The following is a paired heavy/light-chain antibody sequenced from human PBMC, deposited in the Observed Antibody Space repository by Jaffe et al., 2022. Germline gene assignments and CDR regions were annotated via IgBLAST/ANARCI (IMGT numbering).Heavy chain of an antibody. J-gene: IGHJ3*02. Sequence: EVQLVESGGGLVKPGGSLRLSCAASGFTFSNAWMSWVRQAPGKGLEWVGRIKSKTDGGTTDYAAPVKGRFTISRDDSKNTLYLQMNSLKTEDTAVYYCTTDLPAQYDYGDHDREAFDIWGQGTMVTVSS. CDR3: TTDLPAQYDYGDHDREAFDI. CDR2: IKSKTDGGTT. CDR1: GFTFSNAW. V-gene: IGHV3-15*01. D-gene: IGHD4-17*01.
Light chain of an antibody. V-gene: IGKV1-33*01. J-gene: IGKJ5*01. CDR1: QDISNY. CDR2: DAS. Sequence: DIQMTQSPSSLSASVGDRVTITCQASQDISNYLNWYQQKPGKAPKLLIYDASNLETGVPSRFSGSGSGTDFTFTISSLQPEDIATYYCQQYDNLPTITFGQGTRLEIK. CDR3: QQYDNLPTIT.